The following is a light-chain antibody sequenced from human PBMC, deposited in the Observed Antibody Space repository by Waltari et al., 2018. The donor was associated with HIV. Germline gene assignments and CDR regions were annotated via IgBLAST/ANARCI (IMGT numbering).Light chain of an antibody. Sequence: AIQLTQSPSSLYASVGDRVTITCRASQGIKNEFCWYHQEPGKVPKLLIYDASSLQSGVPSRFSCSGAGTDFTITISSLQPEDSATYYCLQDDSYPRTFGQGTNVEIK. CDR1: QGIKNE. CDR2: DAS. V-gene: IGKV1-6*01. CDR3: LQDDSYPRT. J-gene: IGKJ1*01.